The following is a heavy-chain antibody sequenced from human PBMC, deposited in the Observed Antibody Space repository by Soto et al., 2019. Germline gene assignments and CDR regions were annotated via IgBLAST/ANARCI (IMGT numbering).Heavy chain of an antibody. Sequence: PSETLSLTCSVSGGSISSYSWIWIRRPAGKGLECIGRVYTSGSTNYNPSLKSRVTMSVDTSKNQFSLKLSSVTAADTAVYYCARWSLGVGLDYWGPGTLVTVSS. V-gene: IGHV4-4*07. D-gene: IGHD3-3*01. CDR2: VYTSGST. CDR3: ARWSLGVGLDY. CDR1: GGSISSYS. J-gene: IGHJ4*02.